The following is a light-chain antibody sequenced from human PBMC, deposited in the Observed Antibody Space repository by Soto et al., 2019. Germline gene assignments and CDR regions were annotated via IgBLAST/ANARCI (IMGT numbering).Light chain of an antibody. CDR3: QQSYRPPYT. CDR1: QSISTF. Sequence: DIQMTQSPYSLSASVGDRVTITCRASQSISTFPNWYQQKSGKAPKLLLSAASSLVDGVPSRCSGSGSGTDFTLTISSLQPEDFATYYCQQSYRPPYTFGRGTKLEIK. V-gene: IGKV1-39*01. J-gene: IGKJ2*01. CDR2: AAS.